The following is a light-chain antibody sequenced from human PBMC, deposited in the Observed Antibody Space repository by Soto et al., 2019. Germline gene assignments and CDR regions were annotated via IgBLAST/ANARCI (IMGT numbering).Light chain of an antibody. Sequence: QSALTQPASVSGSPGQSITISCTGTSSDVGSYNLVSWYQQHPSKAPKLMIYEGSKRPSGVSNRFSGSKSGNTASLTISGLQAEDEADYYCCSYAGSSTVVVFGGGTQLTVL. V-gene: IGLV2-23*03. CDR2: EGS. CDR3: CSYAGSSTVVV. J-gene: IGLJ2*01. CDR1: SSDVGSYNL.